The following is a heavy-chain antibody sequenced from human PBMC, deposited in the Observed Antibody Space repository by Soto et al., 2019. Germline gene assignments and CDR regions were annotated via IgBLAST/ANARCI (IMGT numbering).Heavy chain of an antibody. CDR3: ARWGLRFLEWYPSDAFDI. V-gene: IGHV1-3*01. CDR1: GYTFTSYA. Sequence: ASVKVSCKASGYTFTSYAIHWVRQAPGQRLEWMGWINAGNGNTKYPQKFQGRVTITRDTSASTAYMELSSLRSEDTAVYYCARWGLRFLEWYPSDAFDIWGQGTMVTVSS. J-gene: IGHJ3*02. D-gene: IGHD3-3*01. CDR2: INAGNGNT.